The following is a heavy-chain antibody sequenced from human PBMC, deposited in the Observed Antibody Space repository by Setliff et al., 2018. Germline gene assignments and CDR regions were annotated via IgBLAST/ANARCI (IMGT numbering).Heavy chain of an antibody. D-gene: IGHD5-18*01. CDR3: ASDPRGYSYGSRSDY. CDR2: IRYDGSNK. Sequence: GGSLRLSCAASGFTFSSYSMHWVRQAPGKGLEWVAFIRYDGSNKYYADSVKGRFTISRDNSKNTLDLQMNSLRVEDTAVYYCASDPRGYSYGSRSDYWGQGTLVTVSS. V-gene: IGHV3-30*02. CDR1: GFTFSSYS. J-gene: IGHJ4*02.